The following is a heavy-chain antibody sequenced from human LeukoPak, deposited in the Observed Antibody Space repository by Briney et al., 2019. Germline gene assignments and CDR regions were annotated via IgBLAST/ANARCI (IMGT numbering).Heavy chain of an antibody. CDR1: GFTFSSYS. CDR2: ISNDGKYI. Sequence: TGGSLRLSCAASGFTFSSYSMNWVRQAPGKGLEWVSSISNDGKYIYYADSVKGRFTISRDNAKSSLYLQMNSLRAEDTAVYYCARDHCSSTSCYFPPDYWGQGTLVTVSS. V-gene: IGHV3-21*01. J-gene: IGHJ4*02. CDR3: ARDHCSSTSCYFPPDY. D-gene: IGHD2-2*01.